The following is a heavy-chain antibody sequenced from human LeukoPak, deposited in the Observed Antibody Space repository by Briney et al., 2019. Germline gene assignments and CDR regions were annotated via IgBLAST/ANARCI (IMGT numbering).Heavy chain of an antibody. CDR1: GCTFTSYG. J-gene: IGHJ5*02. CDR3: AREVADYGDYGWFDP. D-gene: IGHD4-17*01. V-gene: IGHV1-18*01. Sequence: GASVKVSCKASGCTFTSYGISWVRQAPGQGLEWMGWISAYNGNTNYAQKLQGRVTMTTDTSTSTAYMELRSLRSDDTAVYYCAREVADYGDYGWFDPWGQGTLVTVSS. CDR2: ISAYNGNT.